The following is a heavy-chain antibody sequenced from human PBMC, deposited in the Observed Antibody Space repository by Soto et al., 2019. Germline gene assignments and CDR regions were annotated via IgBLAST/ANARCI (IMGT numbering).Heavy chain of an antibody. CDR3: TKDQVEAYYDTSGSQGY. J-gene: IGHJ4*02. D-gene: IGHD3-22*01. CDR2: ISGSGGGT. CDR1: GFSFSSYA. V-gene: IGHV3-23*01. Sequence: XGSLRLSCSAAGFSFSSYAMSWVRQAPGKGLDWVSTISGSGGGTYYADSVKGRFTISRDNSKNTLYLQMNSLRAEDTAVYYCTKDQVEAYYDTSGSQGYWGQGTLVTVPS.